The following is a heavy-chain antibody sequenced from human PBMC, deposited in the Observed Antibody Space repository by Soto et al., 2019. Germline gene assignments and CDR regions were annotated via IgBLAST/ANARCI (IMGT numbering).Heavy chain of an antibody. V-gene: IGHV3-23*01. CDR1: GFAFSTYA. J-gene: IGHJ4*02. CDR2: ISGSGGST. CDR3: AKVQRGIVVVPAAPFDY. Sequence: GGSLRLSCAASGFAFSTYAMSWVRQAPGKGLEWVSAISGSGGSTYYADSVKGWFTISRDNSKNTLYLQMNSLRAEDTAVYYCAKVQRGIVVVPAAPFDYWGQGTLVTVSS. D-gene: IGHD2-2*01.